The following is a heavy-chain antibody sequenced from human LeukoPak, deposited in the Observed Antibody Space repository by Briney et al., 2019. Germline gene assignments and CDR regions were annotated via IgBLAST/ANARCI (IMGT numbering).Heavy chain of an antibody. J-gene: IGHJ4*02. CDR3: AGVGSGWTSPFDY. V-gene: IGHV3-74*01. CDR2: TNSDGSMR. Sequence: GGSLRLSCTASGFTFNNYGMHWVRQAPGKGLVWVSQTNSDGSMRTYADSVKGRFTISRDNPKNTLYLQMNSLGADDTAVYYCAGVGSGWTSPFDYWGQGTLVTVSS. D-gene: IGHD6-19*01. CDR1: GFTFNNYG.